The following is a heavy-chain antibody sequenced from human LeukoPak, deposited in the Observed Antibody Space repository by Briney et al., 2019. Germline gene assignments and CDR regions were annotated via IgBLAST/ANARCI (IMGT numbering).Heavy chain of an antibody. Sequence: SETLPLTCSVSGDSISTGSYYWSWIRQPAGKGLEWIGRLYTSGNTNFNPSLKSRVTISVDTSKNQFSLNLSSVTAADTAVYYCARERSGYLYYFDYWGQGTPVTVSS. V-gene: IGHV4-61*02. CDR2: LYTSGNT. D-gene: IGHD3-22*01. CDR1: GDSISTGSYY. CDR3: ARERSGYLYYFDY. J-gene: IGHJ4*02.